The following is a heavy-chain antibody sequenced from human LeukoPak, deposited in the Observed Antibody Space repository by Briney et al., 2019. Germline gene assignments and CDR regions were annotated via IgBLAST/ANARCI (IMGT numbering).Heavy chain of an antibody. CDR3: ATWAPTSSGYFDY. Sequence: ASVPVSCKVSGYTLTELSMHWVRQAPGKGLEWMGGFDPEDGETIYAQKFQGRVTMTEDTSTDTAYMELSSLRSEDTAVYYCATWAPTSSGYFDYWGQGTLVTVSS. CDR2: FDPEDGET. J-gene: IGHJ4*02. D-gene: IGHD3-10*01. CDR1: GYTLTELS. V-gene: IGHV1-24*01.